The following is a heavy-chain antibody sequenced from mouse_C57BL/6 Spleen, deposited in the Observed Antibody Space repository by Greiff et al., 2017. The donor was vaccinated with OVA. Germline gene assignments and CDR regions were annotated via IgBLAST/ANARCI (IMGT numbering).Heavy chain of an antibody. Sequence: DVKLVESGGDLVKPGGSLTLSCAASGFTFSSYGMSWVRQTPDKRLEWVATISSGGSYPYYTDSVKGRFTLSRDNAKNTLYLQRSSLKSEDTAMYYCARPSYYSNYGGYAMDYWGQGTSVTVSS. J-gene: IGHJ4*01. CDR1: GFTFSSYG. CDR3: ARPSYYSNYGGYAMDY. CDR2: ISSGGSYP. D-gene: IGHD2-5*01. V-gene: IGHV5-6*02.